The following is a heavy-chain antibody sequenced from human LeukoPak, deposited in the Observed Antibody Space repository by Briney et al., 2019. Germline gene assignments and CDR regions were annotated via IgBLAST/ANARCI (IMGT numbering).Heavy chain of an antibody. Sequence: PGGSLRLSCAVSGITLSNYGMSWVRQAPGKGLEWVANIKQDGSEKYYVDSVKGRFTISRDNAKNSLYLQMNSLRAEDTAVYYCAREVYDILTGYWFDPWGQGTLVTVSS. J-gene: IGHJ5*02. CDR1: GITLSNYG. D-gene: IGHD3-9*01. CDR3: AREVYDILTGYWFDP. V-gene: IGHV3-7*01. CDR2: IKQDGSEK.